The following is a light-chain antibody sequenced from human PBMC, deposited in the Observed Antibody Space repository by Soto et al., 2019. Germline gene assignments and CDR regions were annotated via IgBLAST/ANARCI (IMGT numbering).Light chain of an antibody. CDR2: WAS. J-gene: IGKJ4*01. Sequence: DIVMTQSPDSLAVSLGERATINCKSSQSVLYSSNNKNYLAWYQQKPGQPPKLIIYWASTRQSGVPDRFSGSASETDFTLTISSLQAEDVAVSYCQQYYSTPLTFGGGTKVELK. V-gene: IGKV4-1*01. CDR1: QSVLYSSNNKNY. CDR3: QQYYSTPLT.